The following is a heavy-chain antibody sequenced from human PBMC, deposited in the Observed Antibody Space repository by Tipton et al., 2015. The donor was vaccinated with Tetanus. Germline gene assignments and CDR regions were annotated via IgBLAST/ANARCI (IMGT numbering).Heavy chain of an antibody. CDR2: ILYGGST. V-gene: IGHV4-61*01. CDR1: GGSVSSGSYY. Sequence: GLVKPSETLSLTCTVSGGSVSSGSYYWSWVRQPPGKGLEYIGYILYGGSTHYNPSLKSRLTMSADPAKNQFSLRLTSVTAADTAVYYCATDRRGPGEVRGLDNWGQGTLVTVSS. J-gene: IGHJ4*02. D-gene: IGHD3-10*01. CDR3: ATDRRGPGEVRGLDN.